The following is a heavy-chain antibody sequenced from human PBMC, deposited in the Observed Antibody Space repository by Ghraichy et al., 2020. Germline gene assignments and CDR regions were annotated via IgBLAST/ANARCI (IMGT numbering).Heavy chain of an antibody. J-gene: IGHJ4*02. Sequence: GESLNISCAASGFTFSSYSMNWVRQAPGKGLEWVSYISSSSSTIYYADSVKGRFTISRDNAKNSLYLQMNSLRDEDTAVYYCVRELKLTIFGVVIMFFDYWGQGTLVTVSS. CDR2: ISSSSSTI. CDR3: VRELKLTIFGVVIMFFDY. CDR1: GFTFSSYS. V-gene: IGHV3-48*02. D-gene: IGHD3-3*01.